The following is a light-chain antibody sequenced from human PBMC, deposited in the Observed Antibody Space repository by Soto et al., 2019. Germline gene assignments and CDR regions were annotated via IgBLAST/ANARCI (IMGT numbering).Light chain of an antibody. CDR2: VNS. J-gene: IGLJ2*01. CDR3: QSYDSSLSGYVV. Sequence: QSVLTQPPSVSGAPGQRVIISCTGSSSNIGAGYDVHWYQQLPGTAPKLLIYVNSNRPSGVPDRFSGSKSGTSASLAITGLQAEDEADYYCQSYDSSLSGYVVFGGGTKLTVL. V-gene: IGLV1-40*01. CDR1: SSNIGAGYD.